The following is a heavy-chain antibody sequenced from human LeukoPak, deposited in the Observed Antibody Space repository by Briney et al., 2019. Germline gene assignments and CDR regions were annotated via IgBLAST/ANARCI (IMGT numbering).Heavy chain of an antibody. CDR1: GFTFSNAW. D-gene: IGHD4-17*01. V-gene: IGHV3-15*01. CDR3: ASGRRGDYAPDY. CDR2: IKSKTDGGTT. J-gene: IGHJ4*02. Sequence: PGGSLRLSCAASGFTFSNAWMSWVRQAPGKGLEWVGRIKSKTDGGTTDYAAPVKGRFTISRDDSKNTLYLQMNSLRAEDTAVYYCASGRRGDYAPDYWGQGTLVTVSS.